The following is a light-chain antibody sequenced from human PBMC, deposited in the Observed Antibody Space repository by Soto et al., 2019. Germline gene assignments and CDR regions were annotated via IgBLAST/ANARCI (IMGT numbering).Light chain of an antibody. CDR3: QQYYACPQT. J-gene: IGKJ2*01. V-gene: IGKV3-15*01. Sequence: EIVLTQSPATLSLSPGERPTLSCRASQTISASLAWYQQKPGQAPRLLIYGASTRASGVPARFSGSGSGTEFTLTISSLQSEVFAVYYCQQYYACPQTFGQGTRVDIK. CDR2: GAS. CDR1: QTISAS.